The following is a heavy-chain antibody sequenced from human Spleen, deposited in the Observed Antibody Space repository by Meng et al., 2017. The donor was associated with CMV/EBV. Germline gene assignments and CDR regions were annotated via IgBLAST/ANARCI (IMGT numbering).Heavy chain of an antibody. V-gene: IGHV3-15*01. Sequence: GESLKISCATSGFTFSNAYMSWVRQAPGKGLEWVGRIKSRSDGATTDYAAPVKGRFTISRDDSKSTLYLQMNNLKTEDTAVYYCNDYYSMDVWGPGTTVTDSS. CDR2: IKSRSDGATT. J-gene: IGHJ6*02. CDR3: NDYYSMDV. CDR1: GFTFSNAY.